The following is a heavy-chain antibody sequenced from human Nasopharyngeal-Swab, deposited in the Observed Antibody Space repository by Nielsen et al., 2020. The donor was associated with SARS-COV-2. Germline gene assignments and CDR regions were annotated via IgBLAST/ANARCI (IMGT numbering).Heavy chain of an antibody. CDR1: GFTLSNYW. V-gene: IGHV3-74*01. CDR3: AKDRDSGDDSEEYYHYYGMDV. J-gene: IGHJ6*02. CDR2: INSDGSTT. Sequence: GGSLRLSCAASGFTLSNYWTHWFRQAPGKGLAWVALINSDGSTTSYADSVKGRFTISRDDGKNTLYLEMNNLRAEDTAIYYCAKDRDSGDDSEEYYHYYGMDVWGQGAPVTVSS. D-gene: IGHD5-12*01.